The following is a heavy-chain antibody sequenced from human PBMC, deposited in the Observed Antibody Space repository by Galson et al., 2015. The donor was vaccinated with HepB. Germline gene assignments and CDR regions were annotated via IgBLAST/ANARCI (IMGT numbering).Heavy chain of an antibody. Sequence: LSLTCTVSGGSISSSSYYWGWIRQPPGKGLEWIGSIYYSGSTYYNPSLKSRVTMSVDTSKNQFSLKLSSVTAADTAVYYCASCIAAAICYWGQGTLVTVSS. CDR3: ASCIAAAICY. CDR2: IYYSGST. CDR1: GGSISSSSYY. J-gene: IGHJ4*02. D-gene: IGHD6-13*01. V-gene: IGHV4-39*07.